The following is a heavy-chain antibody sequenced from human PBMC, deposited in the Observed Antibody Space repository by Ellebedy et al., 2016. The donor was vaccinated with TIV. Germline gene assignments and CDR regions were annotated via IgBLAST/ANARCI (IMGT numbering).Heavy chain of an antibody. J-gene: IGHJ4*02. D-gene: IGHD2-15*01. Sequence: PGGSLRLSCEASGFTFTNAWMSWVRQAPGKGLEWVSSISTISSYAGSVRGRFTISRDNAKNSLYLQMNSLRAEDTAVYYCSRGGGCGGGTCYYPDFWGQGTLVTVSS. CDR2: ISTISSY. CDR3: SRGGGCGGGTCYYPDF. V-gene: IGHV3-21*01. CDR1: GFTFTNAW.